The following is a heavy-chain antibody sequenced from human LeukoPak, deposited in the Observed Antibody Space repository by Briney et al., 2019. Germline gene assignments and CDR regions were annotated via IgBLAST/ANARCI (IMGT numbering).Heavy chain of an antibody. CDR3: TTIAAAGTSWFDP. V-gene: IGHV3-15*01. Sequence: GGSLRLSCAASGFTFSNAWMSWVRQAPGKGLEWVGSIKSKTDGGTTDYAAPVKGRFTISRDDSKNTLYLQMNSLKTEDTAVYYCTTIAAAGTSWFDPWGQGTLVTVSS. J-gene: IGHJ5*02. D-gene: IGHD6-13*01. CDR1: GFTFSNAW. CDR2: IKSKTDGGTT.